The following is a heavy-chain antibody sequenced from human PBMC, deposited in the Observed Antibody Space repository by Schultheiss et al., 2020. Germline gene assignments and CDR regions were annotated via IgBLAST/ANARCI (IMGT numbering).Heavy chain of an antibody. D-gene: IGHD5-24*01. CDR1: GFTFGDYD. V-gene: IGHV3-30*18. Sequence: GGSLRLSCAASGFTFGDYDMHWVRQAPGKGLEWVAVTSYDGNNRYYADSVKGRFTVSRDNSKNTLYLQMNSLRAEDTALYFCAKDAALRWLRFGLDVWGQGTTVTVSS. CDR3: AKDAALRWLRFGLDV. CDR2: TSYDGNNR. J-gene: IGHJ6*02.